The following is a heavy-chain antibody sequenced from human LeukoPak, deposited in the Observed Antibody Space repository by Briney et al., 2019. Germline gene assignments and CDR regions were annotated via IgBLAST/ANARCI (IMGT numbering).Heavy chain of an antibody. J-gene: IGHJ6*02. CDR3: ARVYCSSTSCYYYYGMDV. CDR1: GFTFSSYA. CDR2: ISGSGGST. V-gene: IGHV3-23*01. Sequence: GGSLRLSCAASGFTFSSYAMSWVRQAPGKGLEWVSAISGSGGSTYYADSVKGRFTISRDNSKNTLYLQMNSLRAEDTAVYYCARVYCSSTSCYYYYGMDVWGQGTTVTVSS. D-gene: IGHD2-2*01.